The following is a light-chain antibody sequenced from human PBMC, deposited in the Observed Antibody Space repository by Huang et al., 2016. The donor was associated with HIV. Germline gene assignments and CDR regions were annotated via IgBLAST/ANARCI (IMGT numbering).Light chain of an antibody. CDR2: DVS. CDR1: QAIGTY. J-gene: IGKJ5*01. CDR3: QQSYSALIT. V-gene: IGKV1-39*01. Sequence: IQLTQSPTSLSASVGDRVAIACRASQAIGTYLNWVQQKPGRAPKLLISDVSSLHTGIPSRFVGSGSGTEFTLTIRGLQFDDFATYFCQQSYSALITFGQGTRLEIK.